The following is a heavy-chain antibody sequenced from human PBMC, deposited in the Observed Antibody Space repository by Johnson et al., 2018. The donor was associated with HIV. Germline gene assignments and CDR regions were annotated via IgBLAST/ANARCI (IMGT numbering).Heavy chain of an antibody. CDR1: GFTFSSYA. J-gene: IGHJ3*02. D-gene: IGHD6-19*01. CDR3: ARARAGAFDI. Sequence: QVQLVESGGGVVQPGRSLRLSCAASGFTFSSYAMHWVRQAPGKGLEWVPVISYDGSNKYYADSVKGRFTIARDNSKNTLYLQMNSLRTEDTAVFYCARARAGAFDIWGQGTVVTVSS. CDR2: ISYDGSNK. V-gene: IGHV3-30*04.